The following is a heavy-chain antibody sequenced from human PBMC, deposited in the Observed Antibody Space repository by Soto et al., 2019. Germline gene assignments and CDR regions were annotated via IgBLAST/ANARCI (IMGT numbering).Heavy chain of an antibody. J-gene: IGHJ5*02. Sequence: SDTLSLTCTVSGGSISNYYWSWIRQPPGKGLEWIGHIFYTGNTNYNPALESRVTISVDTSKNQFSLKLSSVTAADTAFYYCARDSGYNYGYFRWFDPWGQGTLVTVSS. CDR3: ARDSGYNYGYFRWFDP. CDR1: GGSISNYY. CDR2: IFYTGNT. D-gene: IGHD5-18*01. V-gene: IGHV4-59*01.